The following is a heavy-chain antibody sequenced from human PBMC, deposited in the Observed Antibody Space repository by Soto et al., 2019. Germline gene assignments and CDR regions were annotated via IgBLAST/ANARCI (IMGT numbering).Heavy chain of an antibody. CDR2: IYPGDSDT. CDR3: ARHRLRRFDGMDV. V-gene: IGHV5-51*01. J-gene: IGHJ6*02. D-gene: IGHD3-3*01. Sequence: GESMKISSKGSGYSFTSYWIGWVRQLPGKGLEWMGIIYPGDSDTRYSPSFQGQVTISADKSISTAYLQWSSLKASDATMYYCARHRLRRFDGMDVWGQGTTVTVSS. CDR1: GYSFTSYW.